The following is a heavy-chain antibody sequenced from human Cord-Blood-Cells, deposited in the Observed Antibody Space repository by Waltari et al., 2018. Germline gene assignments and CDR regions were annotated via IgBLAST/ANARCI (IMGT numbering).Heavy chain of an antibody. CDR2: IYSGGST. CDR1: GFTVSSNY. J-gene: IGHJ4*02. Sequence: EVQLVESGGGLIQPGGSLRLSCAASGFTVSSNYMSWVRQAPGKGLEWVSVIYSGGSTYYADSVKGRFTISRDNSKNTLYLQMNSLRAEDTAVYYCARGGGGCSSTSCYKADYFDYWGQGTLVTVSS. V-gene: IGHV3-53*01. D-gene: IGHD2-2*02. CDR3: ARGGGGCSSTSCYKADYFDY.